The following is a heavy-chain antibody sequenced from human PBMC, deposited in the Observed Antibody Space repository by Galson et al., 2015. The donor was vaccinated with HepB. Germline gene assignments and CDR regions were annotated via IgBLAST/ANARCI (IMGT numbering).Heavy chain of an antibody. CDR1: GYTFINYG. V-gene: IGHV1-18*01. CDR3: GRGSGMYGGKLHN. Sequence: SVKVSCKASGYTFINYGILWVRQAPGKGLEWMGWINVYNGNTNYAPEVQDRVNMTSDTSTSTVYMELRGLRSDDTAIYFCGRGSGMYGGKLHNWGQGTLVTVSA. D-gene: IGHD1-26*01. CDR2: INVYNGNT. J-gene: IGHJ4*02.